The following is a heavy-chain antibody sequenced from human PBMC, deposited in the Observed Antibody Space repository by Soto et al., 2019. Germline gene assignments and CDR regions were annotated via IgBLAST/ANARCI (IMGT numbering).Heavy chain of an antibody. CDR2: ISGSGGST. D-gene: IGHD2-15*01. V-gene: IGHV3-23*01. CDR3: AKDSPNLYCSGGSCSYYYYYGMDV. CDR1: GFTFSSYA. Sequence: EVQLLESGGGLVQPGGSLRLSCAASGFTFSSYAMSWVRQAPGKGLEWVSAISGSGGSTYYADSVEGRFTISRDNSKNTLYLQMNSLRAEDTAVYYCAKDSPNLYCSGGSCSYYYYYGMDVWGQGTTVTVSS. J-gene: IGHJ6*02.